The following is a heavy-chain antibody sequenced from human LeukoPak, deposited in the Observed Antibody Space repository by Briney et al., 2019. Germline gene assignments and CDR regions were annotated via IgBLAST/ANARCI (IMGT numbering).Heavy chain of an antibody. J-gene: IGHJ4*02. CDR3: ARDSAVTYYYDSSGQPYDY. Sequence: ASVEVSCKASGYTFTSYAMNWVRQAPGQGLEWMGWINTNTGNPTYAQGFTGRFVFSLDTSVSTAYLQISSLKAEDTAVYYCARDSAVTYYYDSSGQPYDYWGQGTLVTVSS. V-gene: IGHV7-4-1*02. CDR2: INTNTGNP. D-gene: IGHD3-22*01. CDR1: GYTFTSYA.